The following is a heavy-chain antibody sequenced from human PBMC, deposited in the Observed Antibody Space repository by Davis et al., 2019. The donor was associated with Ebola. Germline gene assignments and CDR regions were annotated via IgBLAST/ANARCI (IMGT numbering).Heavy chain of an antibody. CDR1: GGTFSSYA. J-gene: IGHJ6*02. CDR2: IIPIFGTA. D-gene: IGHD2-15*01. CDR3: AGRYCSGGSCYSRGYYYYGMDV. Sequence: SVKVSCKASGGTFSSYAISWVRQAPGQGLEWMGGIIPIFGTANYAQKFQGRVTITADASTSTAYMELSSLRSEDTAVYYCAGRYCSGGSCYSRGYYYYGMDVWGQGTTVTVSS. V-gene: IGHV1-69*13.